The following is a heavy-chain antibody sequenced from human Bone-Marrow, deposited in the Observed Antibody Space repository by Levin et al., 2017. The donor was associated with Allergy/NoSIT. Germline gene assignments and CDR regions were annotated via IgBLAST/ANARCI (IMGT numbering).Heavy chain of an antibody. D-gene: IGHD3-16*01. CDR2: INSDGTST. J-gene: IGHJ5*02. CDR3: ARDVSDLCLLSVWFDA. Sequence: GESLKISCAASGFTFSSYWMHWVRQVPREGLVWVSRINSDGTSTYYADFVKGRFTISRDNAKNTLYLQMNSLRGEDTALYYCARDVSDLCLLSVWFDAWGQGTLVTVSS. V-gene: IGHV3-74*01. CDR1: GFTFSSYW.